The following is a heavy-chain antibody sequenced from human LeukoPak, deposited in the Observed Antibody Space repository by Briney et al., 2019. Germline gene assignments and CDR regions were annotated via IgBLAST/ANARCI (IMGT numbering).Heavy chain of an antibody. J-gene: IGHJ5*01. CDR2: IESNGLA. D-gene: IGHD3-10*01. CDR3: ARAVTYFYGSVTYDWFES. Sequence: GGSLRLSCAASGFTFSSYAMHWVRQTPGKGLMWVSRIESNGLALYADSVRDRFTISRDNAKNTVYLQMNSLRADDTAMYYCARAVTYFYGSVTYDWFESWGQGTLVTVSS. CDR1: GFTFSSYA. V-gene: IGHV3-74*01.